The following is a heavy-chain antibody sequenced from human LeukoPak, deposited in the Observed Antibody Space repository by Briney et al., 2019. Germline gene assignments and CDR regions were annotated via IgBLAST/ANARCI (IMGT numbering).Heavy chain of an antibody. J-gene: IGHJ4*02. Sequence: VECLRLSCAASGFSVTDAWMHWVRQAPGKGLEWVGRIKRKSDGGTTDCAAPVRDRFTVSRDETKNTVYLQMNSLKIEDTAVYYCATDQVTDWGQGTLVTVSP. CDR3: ATDQVTD. CDR2: IKRKSDGGTT. D-gene: IGHD2-21*02. CDR1: GFSVTDAW. V-gene: IGHV3-15*01.